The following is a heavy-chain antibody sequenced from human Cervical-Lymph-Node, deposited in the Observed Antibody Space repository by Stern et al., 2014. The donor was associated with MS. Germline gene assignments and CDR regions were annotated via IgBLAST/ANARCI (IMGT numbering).Heavy chain of an antibody. CDR3: ARRMEYYYGLDV. CDR1: GFTFSYYN. V-gene: IGHV3-30-3*01. CDR2: ISFDGTIK. D-gene: IGHD3-3*01. Sequence: VQLVESGGGVVQPGGSLRLSCAASGFTFSYYNIHWVRQAPGKGLEWVAAISFDGTIKYYADSVKGRFTISRDNSKNTLYLQMNSLRTEDTAVYYCARRMEYYYGLDVWGQGTTVTVSS. J-gene: IGHJ6*02.